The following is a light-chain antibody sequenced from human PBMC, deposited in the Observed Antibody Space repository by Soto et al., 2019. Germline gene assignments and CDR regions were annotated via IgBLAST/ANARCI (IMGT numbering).Light chain of an antibody. Sequence: DIVMTQSPDSLAVSLGERATINCKSSQSVLYSSNNQNYLAWFQQKPGQPPKLLIYWASTRESGVPDRVSGSGSGKDFTLTSSGLQAEDVAVYYCQRYLNSLRTFGEGTKVEIK. V-gene: IGKV4-1*01. CDR1: QSVLYSSNNQNY. CDR2: WAS. J-gene: IGKJ4*02. CDR3: QRYLNSLRT.